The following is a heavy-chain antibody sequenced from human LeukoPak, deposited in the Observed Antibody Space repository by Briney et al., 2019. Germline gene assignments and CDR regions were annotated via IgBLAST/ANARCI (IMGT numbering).Heavy chain of an antibody. D-gene: IGHD6-19*01. J-gene: IGHJ4*02. CDR1: GFTFSSYW. CDR2: INSDGSST. Sequence: GGSLRLSCAASGFTFSSYWMHWVRQAPGKGLVWVSRINSDGSSTSYADSVKGRFTISRDNAKNSLYLQMNSLRAEDTALYYCAKAPVTPYSSGWYFDYWGQGTLVTVSS. CDR3: AKAPVTPYSSGWYFDY. V-gene: IGHV3-74*01.